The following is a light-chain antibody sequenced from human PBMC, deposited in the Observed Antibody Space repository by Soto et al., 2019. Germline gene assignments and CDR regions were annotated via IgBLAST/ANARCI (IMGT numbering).Light chain of an antibody. CDR3: QQIYSTPWT. CDR2: AAS. Sequence: DIQMTQSPSSLSASVGDRVTITCRASQSISSYLNWYQQKPGKAPKLLIYAASSLQSGDPSRFSGSGSGTDFTLTISSLQPEDFATYYCQQIYSTPWTFGQGTKVEIK. CDR1: QSISSY. J-gene: IGKJ1*01. V-gene: IGKV1-39*01.